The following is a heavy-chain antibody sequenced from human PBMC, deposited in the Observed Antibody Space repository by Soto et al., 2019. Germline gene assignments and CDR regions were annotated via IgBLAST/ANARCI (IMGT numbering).Heavy chain of an antibody. CDR1: NESFSVYY. D-gene: IGHD3-10*01. CDR2: INHSGST. Sequence: WETLSLTCTLYNESFSVYYWTWIRQPPGKGLEWIGEINHSGSTNYKPSLKSRVTMSVDTSKNQFSLKLTSVTAADTAVYYCARDNTRGGACDVWGQGTMVTVS. V-gene: IGHV4-34*01. CDR3: ARDNTRGGACDV. J-gene: IGHJ3*01.